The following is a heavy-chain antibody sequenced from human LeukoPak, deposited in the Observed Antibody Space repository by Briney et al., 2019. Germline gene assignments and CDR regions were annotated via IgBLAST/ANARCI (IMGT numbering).Heavy chain of an antibody. Sequence: GGSLRLSCAASGFTFSSYAMSWVRQAPGKGLEWVSAISGSGGSTYYADSVKGRFTISRDNSKNTLYLQMNSLRAEDTAVYCCARRAYYYYDMDVWGQGTTVTVSS. CDR2: ISGSGGST. V-gene: IGHV3-23*01. CDR1: GFTFSSYA. CDR3: ARRAYYYYDMDV. J-gene: IGHJ6*02.